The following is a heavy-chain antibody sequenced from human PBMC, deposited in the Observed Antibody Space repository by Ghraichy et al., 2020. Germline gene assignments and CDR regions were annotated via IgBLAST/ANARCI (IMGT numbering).Heavy chain of an antibody. CDR2: IKSKTDGGTT. Sequence: GGSLRLSCAASGFTFSNAWMNWVRQAPGKGLEWVGRIKSKTDGGTTDYAAPVKGRFTISRDDSKNTLYLQMNSLKTEDTAVYYCTTDLVSAAAGITPHYYYYMDVWGKGTTVTVSS. V-gene: IGHV3-15*07. D-gene: IGHD6-13*01. CDR3: TTDLVSAAAGITPHYYYYMDV. J-gene: IGHJ6*03. CDR1: GFTFSNAW.